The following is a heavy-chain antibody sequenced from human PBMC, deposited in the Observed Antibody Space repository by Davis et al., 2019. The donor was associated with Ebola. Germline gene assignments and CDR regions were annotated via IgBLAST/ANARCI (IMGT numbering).Heavy chain of an antibody. V-gene: IGHV1-18*04. CDR3: AGPGGYCISTSCYGDHPYYYYGMDV. CDR2: ISAYNGNT. Sequence: ASVKVSCKASGYTFTSYGISWVRQAPGQGLEWMGWISAYNGNTNYAQKLQGRVTMTTDTSTSTAYMELRSLRSDDTAVYYCAGPGGYCISTSCYGDHPYYYYGMDVWGQGTTVTVSS. CDR1: GYTFTSYG. J-gene: IGHJ6*02. D-gene: IGHD2-2*01.